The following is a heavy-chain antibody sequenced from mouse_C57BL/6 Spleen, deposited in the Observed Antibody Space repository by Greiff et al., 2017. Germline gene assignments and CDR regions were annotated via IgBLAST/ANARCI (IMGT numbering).Heavy chain of an antibody. CDR3: TSLGRRGYFDY. V-gene: IGHV1-15*01. Sequence: QVQLQQSGAELVRPGASVTLSCKASGYTFTDYELHWVKQTPVHGLEWIGAIDPATGGTAYNQKFKGKAILTADKSSSTAYMELRSLTSEDSAVYSCTSLGRRGYFDYWGQGTTLTVSS. D-gene: IGHD4-1*01. J-gene: IGHJ2*01. CDR2: IDPATGGT. CDR1: GYTFTDYE.